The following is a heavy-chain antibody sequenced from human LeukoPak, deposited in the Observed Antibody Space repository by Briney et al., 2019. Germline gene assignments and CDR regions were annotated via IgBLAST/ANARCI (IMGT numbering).Heavy chain of an antibody. J-gene: IGHJ5*02. V-gene: IGHV1-69*10. CDR1: GYTFTTYG. CDR3: ARDHYIGSPNWFDP. Sequence: GASVKVSCRASGYTFTTYGISWVRQAPGQGLEWMGGIIPSFDVGNYAQRFQGRVTITADKSTNTSYMELSSLRSEDTAVYYCARDHYIGSPNWFDPWGQGTLVTVSS. D-gene: IGHD1-26*01. CDR2: IIPSFDVG.